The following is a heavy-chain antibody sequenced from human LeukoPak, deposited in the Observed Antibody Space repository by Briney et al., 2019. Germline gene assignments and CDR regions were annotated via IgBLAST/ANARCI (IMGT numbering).Heavy chain of an antibody. V-gene: IGHV1-18*01. Sequence: ASVKVSCKASGYTFTSYGISWVRQAPGQGLEWMGWISAYNGNTNYAQKLQGRVTMTTGTSTSTAYMELRSLRSDDTAVYYCARDPYYYDSSGPRPLDYWGQGTLVTVSS. D-gene: IGHD3-22*01. CDR2: ISAYNGNT. CDR1: GYTFTSYG. J-gene: IGHJ4*02. CDR3: ARDPYYYDSSGPRPLDY.